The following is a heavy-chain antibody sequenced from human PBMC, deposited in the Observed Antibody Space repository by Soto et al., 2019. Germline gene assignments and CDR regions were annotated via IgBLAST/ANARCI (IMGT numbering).Heavy chain of an antibody. V-gene: IGHV4-31*02. CDR1: GDSMATGGHY. J-gene: IGHJ4*02. Sequence: QVHLQESAPGLVSPSETLSLSCSVSGDSMATGGHYYNWIRHLPGKGLEWLGYIYSSGATQYSRSLRPRATSSISTSKNQFPLRLISVTAADTALYFCARDKDLEPTVWGYWGQGIQVTVSS. CDR2: IYSSGAT. D-gene: IGHD7-27*01. CDR3: ARDKDLEPTVWGY.